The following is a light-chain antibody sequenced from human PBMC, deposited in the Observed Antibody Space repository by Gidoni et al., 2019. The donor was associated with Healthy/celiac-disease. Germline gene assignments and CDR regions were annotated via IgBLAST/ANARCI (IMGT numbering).Light chain of an antibody. J-gene: IGLJ2*01. CDR2: EDN. CDR1: SGSIASND. Sequence: NFMLTQPHSVSESPGKTVTISCTRRSGSIASNDGQWHQQRPGSSPPPVIYEDNQRPSGVPDRFSGSIDSSSNSASLTISGLKTDDEDDYYCQSYDSSNVVFGGGTKLTVL. CDR3: QSYDSSNVV. V-gene: IGLV6-57*01.